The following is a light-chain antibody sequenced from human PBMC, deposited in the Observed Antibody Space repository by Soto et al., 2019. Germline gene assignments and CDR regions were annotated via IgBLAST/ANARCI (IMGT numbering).Light chain of an antibody. Sequence: IVVTQSPGTLSLSLGERAPLSCRAGQTVSRNFLAWYQQRPGQAPILFIDGASTRAAGVPDRFNDSESGTNFTLIIRRQEPDDFVSYFWQNYGITQWQFGQGTKVEIK. CDR3: QNYGITQWQ. CDR2: GAS. CDR1: QTVSRNF. J-gene: IGKJ1*01. V-gene: IGKV3-20*01.